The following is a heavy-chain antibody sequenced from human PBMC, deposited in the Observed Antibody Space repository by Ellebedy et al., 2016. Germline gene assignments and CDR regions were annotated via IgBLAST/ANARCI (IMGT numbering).Heavy chain of an antibody. CDR2: IYYSGST. J-gene: IGHJ4*02. V-gene: IGHV4-31*03. Sequence: SGTLSLTCTASGGTFSSGAFYWTCIRQQPGKGRDWSGIIYYSGSTYYKPSRKSRITMSLDRSKNQFSLRQSAVTAADTAGYYCARDECGSGSLAYWGQGTLVTVSS. CDR1: GGTFSSGAFY. CDR3: ARDECGSGSLAY. D-gene: IGHD3-10*01.